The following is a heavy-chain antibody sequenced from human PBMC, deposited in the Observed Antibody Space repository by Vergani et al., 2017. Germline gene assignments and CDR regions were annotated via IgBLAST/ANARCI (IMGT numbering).Heavy chain of an antibody. CDR3: ASGYSSLGAFDI. Sequence: QVQLVQSGAEVKKPGSSVKVSCKASGYTFTSYYMHWVRPAPGQGLEWMGIIHPSGGSTSYAQKFQGRVTMTRDTSTSTVYMELSSLRSEDTAVYYCASGYSSLGAFDIWGQGTMVTVSS. J-gene: IGHJ3*02. CDR2: IHPSGGST. V-gene: IGHV1-46*01. CDR1: GYTFTSYY. D-gene: IGHD6-19*01.